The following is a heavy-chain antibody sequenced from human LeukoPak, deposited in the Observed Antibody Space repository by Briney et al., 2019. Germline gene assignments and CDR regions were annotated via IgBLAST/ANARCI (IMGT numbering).Heavy chain of an antibody. V-gene: IGHV4-59*01. Sequence: NTSETLSLTCTVSGGSISSYYWSWIRQPPGKGLEWIGYIYYSGSTNYNPSLKSRVTISVDTSKNQFSLKLSSVTAADTAVYYCARRSYVDTAMALDYWGQGTLVTVSS. CDR3: ARRSYVDTAMALDY. D-gene: IGHD5-18*01. CDR1: GGSISSYY. J-gene: IGHJ4*02. CDR2: IYYSGST.